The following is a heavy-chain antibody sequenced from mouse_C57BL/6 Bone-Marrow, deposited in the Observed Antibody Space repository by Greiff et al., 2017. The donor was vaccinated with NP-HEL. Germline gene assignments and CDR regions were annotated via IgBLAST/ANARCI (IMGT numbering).Heavy chain of an antibody. D-gene: IGHD1-1*01. J-gene: IGHJ1*03. V-gene: IGHV1-18*01. CDR3: AREGPDYYGSPWYFDV. CDR2: INPNNGGT. Sequence: VQLQQSGPELVKPGASVKIPCKASGYTFTDYNMDWVKQSHGKSLEWIGDINPNNGGTIYNQKFKGKATLTVDKSSSTAYMELRSLTSEDTAVYYCAREGPDYYGSPWYFDVWGTGTTVTVSS. CDR1: GYTFTDYN.